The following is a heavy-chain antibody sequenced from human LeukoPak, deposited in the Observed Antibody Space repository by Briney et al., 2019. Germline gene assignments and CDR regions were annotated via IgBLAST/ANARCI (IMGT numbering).Heavy chain of an antibody. CDR3: AKRDYYESGGYSPLFDY. V-gene: IGHV3-23*01. CDR2: ITGSGGKT. CDR1: GFTFGSYA. D-gene: IGHD3-22*01. J-gene: IGHJ4*02. Sequence: GGSLRLSCAASGFTFGSYAMSWVRQAPGKGLEWVSAITGSGGKTYYADSVKGRFTLSRDNSKNTLFLQMNSLRAEDTAVYYCAKRDYYESGGYSPLFDYWGQGTLVTVSS.